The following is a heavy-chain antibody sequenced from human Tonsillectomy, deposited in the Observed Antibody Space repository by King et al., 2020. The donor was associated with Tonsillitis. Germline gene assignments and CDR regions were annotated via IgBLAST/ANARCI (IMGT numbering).Heavy chain of an antibody. J-gene: IGHJ4*01. CDR1: GGSFSSDNYY. CDR2: IYYSGRT. D-gene: IGHD2-8*01. CDR3: ARGSNGATGDY. Sequence: VPLQESGPGLVKPSQTLSLTCTVSGGSFSSDNYYWSWIRQPPGKGLEWIGYIYYSGRTYYNPSLKSRVTISVDTSKNQFSLKLSSVTAADTAVYYCARGSNGATGDYWGHGTLVTVSS. V-gene: IGHV4-30-4*01.